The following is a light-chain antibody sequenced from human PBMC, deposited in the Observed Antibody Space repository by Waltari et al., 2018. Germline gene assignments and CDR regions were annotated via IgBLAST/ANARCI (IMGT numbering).Light chain of an antibody. Sequence: QTVVTQEPSLTVSPGGTATLTPAPSTGALTRGYYRNWFQKKPGQAPRALIYTTSNKHSWTPARFSGSLLGGKAALTLSGVQPEDEADYYCLLLYTGAQVWVFGGGTKLTVL. V-gene: IGLV7-43*01. CDR2: TTS. CDR3: LLLYTGAQVWV. J-gene: IGLJ2*01. CDR1: TGALTRGYY.